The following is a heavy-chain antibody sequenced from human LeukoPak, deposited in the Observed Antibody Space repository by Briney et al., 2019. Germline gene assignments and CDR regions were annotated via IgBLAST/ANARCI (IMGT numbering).Heavy chain of an antibody. CDR1: GFTFSSYA. CDR3: ARGVMYYDILTGYDYNFVTYYFDY. V-gene: IGHV3-30-3*01. CDR2: ISYDGSNK. D-gene: IGHD3-9*01. Sequence: PGGSLRLSCAASGFTFSSYAMHWVRQAPGKGLEWVAVISYDGSNKYYADSVKGRFTISRDNSKNTLYLQMNSLRAEDTAVYYCARGVMYYDILTGYDYNFVTYYFDYWGQGTLVTVSS. J-gene: IGHJ4*02.